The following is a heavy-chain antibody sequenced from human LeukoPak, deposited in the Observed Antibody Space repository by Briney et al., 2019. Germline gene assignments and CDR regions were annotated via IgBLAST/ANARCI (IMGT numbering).Heavy chain of an antibody. CDR3: AREPHSSGNY. J-gene: IGHJ4*02. Sequence: GGSLRLSCAASGFTFSSYWMHWVRQAPGKGLVWGAHIISDGSSTSYADSVKGRFTRARDNANNTLYLQMNSLRADDTAVYYCAREPHSSGNYWGQGTLVTVSS. V-gene: IGHV3-74*01. CDR1: GFTFSSYW. CDR2: IISDGSST. D-gene: IGHD6-19*01.